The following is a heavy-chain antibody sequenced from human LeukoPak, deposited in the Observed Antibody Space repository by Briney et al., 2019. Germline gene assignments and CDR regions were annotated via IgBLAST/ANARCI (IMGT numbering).Heavy chain of an antibody. CDR2: IFSTGST. V-gene: IGHV4-59*08. J-gene: IGHJ5*02. CDR1: GVSLSNYY. CDR3: ARLRDQYCTSASCYPGPQNWFDP. D-gene: IGHD2-2*01. Sequence: SETLSLTCTVSGVSLSNYYWSWFRQPPGKGLDWVAYIFSTGSTHYNPSLKSRVTISADTSQNQVSLKLTSVTAADTAAYYCARLRDQYCTSASCYPGPQNWFDPWGQGTLVAVSS.